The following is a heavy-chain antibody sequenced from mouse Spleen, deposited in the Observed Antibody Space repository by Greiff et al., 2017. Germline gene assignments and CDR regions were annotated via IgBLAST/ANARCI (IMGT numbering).Heavy chain of an antibody. CDR3: ARGQLTGAFAY. V-gene: IGHV1S81*02. D-gene: IGHD4-1*01. CDR1: GYTFTSYW. Sequence: QVQLQQPGAELVKPGASVKLSCKASGYTFTSYWMHWVKQRPGQGLEWIGEINPSNGRTNYNEKFKSKATLTVDKSSSTAYMQLSSLTSEDSAVYYCARGQLTGAFAYWGQGTLVTVSA. CDR2: INPSNGRT. J-gene: IGHJ3*01.